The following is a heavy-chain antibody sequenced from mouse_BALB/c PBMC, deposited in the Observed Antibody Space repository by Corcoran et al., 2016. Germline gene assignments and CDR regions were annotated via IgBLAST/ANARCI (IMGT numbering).Heavy chain of an antibody. CDR1: GYTFTNYG. D-gene: IGHD2-1*01. CDR2: INTYTGEP. Sequence: QIQLVQSGPELKKPGETVKISCKASGYTFTNYGMNWVKQAPGKGLKWMGWINTYTGEPTYADDFKGRFAFSLETSASTAYLQINNLKNEDTATYCCARYYYGNYYAMDYWAQGTAVTVSS. J-gene: IGHJ4*01. V-gene: IGHV9-3-1*01. CDR3: ARYYYGNYYAMDY.